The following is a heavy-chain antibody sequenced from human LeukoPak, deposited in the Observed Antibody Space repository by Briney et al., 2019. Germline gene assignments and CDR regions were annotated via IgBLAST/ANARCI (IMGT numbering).Heavy chain of an antibody. CDR1: GGSISSYY. J-gene: IGHJ4*02. CDR3: ARHYYHSSGSYSFDD. V-gene: IGHV4-59*01. D-gene: IGHD3-22*01. Sequence: SETLSLTCTVSGGSISSYYWSWIRQPPGKGLEWIGYIYSSGSTNYNPSLESRVTISVDTSKNQFSLKLSSVTAADTAVYYCARHYYHSSGSYSFDDWGQGTLVTVSS. CDR2: IYSSGST.